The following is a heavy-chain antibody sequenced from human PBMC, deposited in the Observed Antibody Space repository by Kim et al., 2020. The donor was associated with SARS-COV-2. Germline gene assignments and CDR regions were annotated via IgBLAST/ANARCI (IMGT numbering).Heavy chain of an antibody. V-gene: IGHV3-33*01. Sequence: GGSLRLSCAASGFTFSSYGMHWVRQAPGKGLEWVAVIWYDGSNKYYADSVKGRFTISRDNSKNTLYLQMNSLRAEDTAVYYCARVPGGYYDILTGYLYYYYGMDVWGQGTTVTVSS. CDR2: IWYDGSNK. D-gene: IGHD3-9*01. CDR3: ARVPGGYYDILTGYLYYYYGMDV. CDR1: GFTFSSYG. J-gene: IGHJ6*02.